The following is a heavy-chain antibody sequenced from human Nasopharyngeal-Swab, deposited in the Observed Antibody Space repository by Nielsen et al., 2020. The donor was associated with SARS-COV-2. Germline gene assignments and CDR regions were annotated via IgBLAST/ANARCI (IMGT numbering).Heavy chain of an antibody. D-gene: IGHD3-16*02. CDR1: GFTFSSYE. V-gene: IGHV3-48*03. Sequence: GGSLRLSCAASGFTFSSYEMNWVRQAPGKGLEWVSYISSSGSTIYYADSVKGRFTISRDNAKNSLYLQMNSLRAEDTAVYYCARVIWRAADIWGQGTMVTVSS. CDR2: ISSSGSTI. J-gene: IGHJ3*02. CDR3: ARVIWRAADI.